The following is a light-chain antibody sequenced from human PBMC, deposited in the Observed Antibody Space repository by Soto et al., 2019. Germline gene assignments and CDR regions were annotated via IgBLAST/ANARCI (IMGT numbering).Light chain of an antibody. CDR1: QSVSSSY. CDR3: QQYGSSPGFT. J-gene: IGKJ3*01. V-gene: IGKV3-20*01. Sequence: EIVLTQSPGTLSLSPGERATLSCRASQSVSSSYLAWYQQKPGQAPRLLIYGASSRATGIPDRFSGSGSGTDFTLSISRLEPVDVAVYDCQQYGSSPGFTFGPGTKVDIK. CDR2: GAS.